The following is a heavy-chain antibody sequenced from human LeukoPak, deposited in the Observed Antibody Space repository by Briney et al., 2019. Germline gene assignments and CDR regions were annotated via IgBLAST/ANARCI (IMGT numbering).Heavy chain of an antibody. V-gene: IGHV1-46*01. CDR1: GYTFTRYY. J-gene: IGHJ3*02. CDR2: INPSAVST. Sequence: ASVKVSCKASGYTFTRYYMHWVRQAPGQGLEWMGVINPSAVSTSYTQKFQGRVSMTRDTSTSTVYMDLSSLRSEDTAVYYCARGRDGYNRDAFDIWGQGTVVTVLS. D-gene: IGHD5-24*01. CDR3: ARGRDGYNRDAFDI.